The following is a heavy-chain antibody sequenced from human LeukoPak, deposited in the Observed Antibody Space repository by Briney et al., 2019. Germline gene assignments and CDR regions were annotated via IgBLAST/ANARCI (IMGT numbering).Heavy chain of an antibody. CDR1: GGSISSYY. Sequence: PSETLSLTCTVSGGSISSYYWSWIRQPPGKGLEWIGYIYYSGSTNYNPSLKSRVTISVDTSKNQFSLKLSSVTAADTAVYYCARGTHSYYDGYYFDYWGQGTLVTVSS. D-gene: IGHD3-22*01. V-gene: IGHV4-59*12. CDR2: IYYSGST. CDR3: ARGTHSYYDGYYFDY. J-gene: IGHJ4*02.